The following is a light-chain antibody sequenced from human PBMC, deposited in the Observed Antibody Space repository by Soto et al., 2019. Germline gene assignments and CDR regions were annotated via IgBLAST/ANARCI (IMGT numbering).Light chain of an antibody. V-gene: IGLV2-8*01. J-gene: IGLJ1*01. Sequence: QSVLTQPPSASGSPGQSVTISCTGTSSDVGAYNYVSWYQQLPGKAPKLIIYEVSKRPSGVPDRFSGSKSGNTASLTVSGLQAEDEADYYCNSYAGTYSSFYVFGTGTKVTVL. CDR2: EVS. CDR1: SSDVGAYNY. CDR3: NSYAGTYSSFYV.